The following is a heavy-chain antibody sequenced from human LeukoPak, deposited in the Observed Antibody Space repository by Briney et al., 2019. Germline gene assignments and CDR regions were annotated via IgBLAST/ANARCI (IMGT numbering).Heavy chain of an antibody. J-gene: IGHJ4*02. D-gene: IGHD6-13*01. CDR3: ARDPPALIAAAGTGGDY. V-gene: IGHV1-2*02. CDR1: GYTFTGYY. CDR2: INPNSGGT. Sequence: ASVKVSCKASGYTFTGYYMHWVRQAPGQGLEWMGWINPNSGGTNYAQKFQGRVTMTRDTSISTAYMELSRLRSDDTAVYYCARDPPALIAAAGTGGDYWGQGTLVTVSS.